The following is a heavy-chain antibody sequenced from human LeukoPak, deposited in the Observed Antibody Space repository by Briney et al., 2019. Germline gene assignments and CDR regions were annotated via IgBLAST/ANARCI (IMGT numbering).Heavy chain of an antibody. J-gene: IGHJ5*02. Sequence: PGRSLRLSWAASGFTFSDYPMDWVRQSPGKGLEWVAIISSDGSNKYYADSVKGRFTISRDNSKNTLYLQMSSLRAEDTAVYYCARETLGWFDPWGQGTLVTVSS. CDR3: ARETLGWFDP. V-gene: IGHV3-30-3*01. CDR2: ISSDGSNK. CDR1: GFTFSDYP.